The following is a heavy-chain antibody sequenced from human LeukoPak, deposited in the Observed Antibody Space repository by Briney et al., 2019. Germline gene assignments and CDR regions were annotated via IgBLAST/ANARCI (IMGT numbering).Heavy chain of an antibody. J-gene: IGHJ6*02. CDR1: GGSISSYY. D-gene: IGHD3-3*01. V-gene: IGHV4-59*01. CDR3: ARGGYDFWSGYYMTYYYGMDV. Sequence: SETLSLTCTVSGGSISSYYWSWVRQPPGKGLEWIGYIYYSGSTNYNPSLKSRVTISVDTSKNQFSLKLSSVTAADTAVYYCARGGYDFWSGYYMTYYYGMDVWGQGTTVTVSS. CDR2: IYYSGST.